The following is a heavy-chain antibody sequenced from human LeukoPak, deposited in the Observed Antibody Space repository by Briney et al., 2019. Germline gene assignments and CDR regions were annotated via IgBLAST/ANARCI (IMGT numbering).Heavy chain of an antibody. D-gene: IGHD1-1*01. J-gene: IGHJ5*02. CDR3: ARGVQYVVSQHGNWFDL. CDR2: IYYSGSS. Sequence: PSETLSLTCAVSGGSISSGVYSWSWFWQPPGKGLEWIGYIYYSGSSYYNPSLKSRGTISVDRSKYQFSLKLSSVTGADTAVYSCARGVQYVVSQHGNWFDLWGQGTLVTVSS. V-gene: IGHV4-30-2*01. CDR1: GGSISSGVYS.